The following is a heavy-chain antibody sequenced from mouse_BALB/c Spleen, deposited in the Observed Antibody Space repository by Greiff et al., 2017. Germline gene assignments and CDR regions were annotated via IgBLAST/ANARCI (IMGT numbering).Heavy chain of an antibody. CDR2: IYPYNGGT. J-gene: IGHJ4*01. V-gene: IGHV1S29*02. CDR1: GYTFTDYN. Sequence: EVQRVESGPELVKPGASVKISCKASGYTFTDYNMHWVKQSHGKSLEWIGYIYPYNGGTGYNQKFKSKATLTVDNSSSTAYMELRSLTSEDSAVYYCARGGYYAMDYWGQGTSVTVSS. CDR3: ARGGYYAMDY.